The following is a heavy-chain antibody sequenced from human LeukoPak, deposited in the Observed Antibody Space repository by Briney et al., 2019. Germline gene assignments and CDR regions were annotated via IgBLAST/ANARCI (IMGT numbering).Heavy chain of an antibody. Sequence: GGSLRLSCTASGFTFGDYAMSWVRQAPGKGLEWVGFIRSKAYGGTTEYAASVKGRFTISRDDSKSIAYLQMNSLKTKDTAVYYCTRDRPPYDSSGYYVYWGQGTLVTVSS. CDR3: TRDRPPYDSSGYYVY. V-gene: IGHV3-49*04. J-gene: IGHJ4*02. CDR1: GFTFGDYA. CDR2: IRSKAYGGTT. D-gene: IGHD3-22*01.